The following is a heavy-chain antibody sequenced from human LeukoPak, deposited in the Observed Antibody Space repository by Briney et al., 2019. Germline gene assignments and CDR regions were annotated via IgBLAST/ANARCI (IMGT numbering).Heavy chain of an antibody. J-gene: IGHJ4*02. CDR2: MSNSGTTV. V-gene: IGHV3-11*01. Sequence: GGSLRLSCAASGFTFSDYHMSWIRQAPGKGLEWVSYMSNSGTTVYHADSVKGQFTISRDDAKKSLYLQMNSLRAEDTAVYYCATRGTYHDYWGQGTLVTVSS. CDR3: ATRGTYHDY. CDR1: GFTFSDYH. D-gene: IGHD3-16*02.